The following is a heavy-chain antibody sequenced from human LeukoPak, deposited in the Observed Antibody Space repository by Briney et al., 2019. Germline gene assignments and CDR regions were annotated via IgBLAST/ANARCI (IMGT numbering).Heavy chain of an antibody. V-gene: IGHV3-23*01. CDR3: ANMLTDLAYCGGDCYPPDY. CDR2: ISGSGGST. D-gene: IGHD2-21*02. Sequence: GGSLRLSCAASGFTFSSYAMSWVRQAPGKGLEWVSAISGSGGSTYYADSVKGRFTISRDNSKNTLYLQMNSLRAEDTAVYYCANMLTDLAYCGGDCYPPDYWGQGTLVTVSS. J-gene: IGHJ4*02. CDR1: GFTFSSYA.